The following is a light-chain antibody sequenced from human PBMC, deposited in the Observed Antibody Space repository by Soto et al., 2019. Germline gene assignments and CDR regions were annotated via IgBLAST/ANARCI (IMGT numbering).Light chain of an antibody. J-gene: IGKJ3*01. Sequence: EIVLTQSPDTLSLSPGERATLSCRASQSVSSTYLAWYQQKPGQAPRLLIYVASSRATGIPDRFSGSGSGTDFTLTITSLQPEDFATYYCQQTSSAPFTFGPGTKVDIK. CDR2: VAS. CDR1: QSVSSTY. CDR3: QQTSSAPFT. V-gene: IGKV3-20*01.